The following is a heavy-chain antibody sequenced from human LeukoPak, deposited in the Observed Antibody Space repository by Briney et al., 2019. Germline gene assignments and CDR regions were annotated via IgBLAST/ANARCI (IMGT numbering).Heavy chain of an antibody. CDR3: ARPENVDIVAIDY. D-gene: IGHD5-12*01. CDR1: GFTFSSYW. V-gene: IGHV3-7*01. J-gene: IGHJ4*02. Sequence: PGGSLRLSCAASGFTFSSYWMSWVRQAPGKGLEWVANIKQDGSEKYYVDSVKGRFTISRDNAKNSLYLQMNSLRAEDTAVYYCARPENVDIVAIDYWGQGTLVTVSS. CDR2: IKQDGSEK.